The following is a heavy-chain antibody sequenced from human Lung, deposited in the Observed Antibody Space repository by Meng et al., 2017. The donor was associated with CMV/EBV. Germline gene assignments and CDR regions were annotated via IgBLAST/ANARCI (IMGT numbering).Heavy chain of an antibody. V-gene: IGHV1-69*10. Sequence: QVQLGQAGAGVKKPGSSGKVACKTSGGSFSTYTFSWVRQAPGQGLEWMGGLIPVLNKAKSAPRFQDRVTFTADETTTTAYMELSSLTFEDTAVYFCARGRGNQPLFDFWGQGTLVTVSS. J-gene: IGHJ4*02. CDR2: LIPVLNKA. CDR1: GGSFSTYT. D-gene: IGHD2/OR15-2a*01. CDR3: ARGRGNQPLFDF.